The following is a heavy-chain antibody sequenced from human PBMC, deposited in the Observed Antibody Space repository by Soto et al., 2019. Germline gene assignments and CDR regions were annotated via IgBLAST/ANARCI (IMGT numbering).Heavy chain of an antibody. CDR2: IIPIFGTA. J-gene: IGHJ3*02. CDR1: GGTFSSYA. Sequence: QVQLVQSGAEVKKPGSSVKVSCKASGGTFSSYAISWVRQAPGQGLEWMGGIIPIFGTANYAQKFQGRVTITADESTSTAYMELSSLRSDDMAVYYCARARVVVTAILDAFDIWGQGTMVTVSS. V-gene: IGHV1-69*01. CDR3: ARARVVVTAILDAFDI. D-gene: IGHD2-21*02.